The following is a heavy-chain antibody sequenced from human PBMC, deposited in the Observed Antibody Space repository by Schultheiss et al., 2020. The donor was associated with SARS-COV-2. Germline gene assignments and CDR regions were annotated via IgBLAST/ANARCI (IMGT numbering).Heavy chain of an antibody. D-gene: IGHD3-16*02. Sequence: GGSLRLSCAASGFTFSSYWMHWVREVPGKGLVWVSRINEDGTITDDADSVKGRFTISRDNSRSTLYLDLSSLTAEDTAVYYCARDYLAGGQGTLVTVSS. CDR2: INEDGTIT. J-gene: IGHJ4*02. CDR3: ARDYLA. CDR1: GFTFSSYW. V-gene: IGHV3-74*01.